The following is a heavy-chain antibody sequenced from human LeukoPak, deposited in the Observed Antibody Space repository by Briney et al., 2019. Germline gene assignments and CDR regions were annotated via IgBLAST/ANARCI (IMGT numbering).Heavy chain of an antibody. V-gene: IGHV1-18*01. Sequence: ASVKVSCKTSGYTFTSYGLNWVRQAPGQGLEWMGWISTYNGNTHYTQKLQDRVTMTTDTSTSTAYMELSSLRSEDTAVYYCARARGYDYVWGPTYYMDVWGKGTTVTISS. D-gene: IGHD3-16*01. CDR3: ARARGYDYVWGPTYYMDV. J-gene: IGHJ6*03. CDR1: GYTFTSYG. CDR2: ISTYNGNT.